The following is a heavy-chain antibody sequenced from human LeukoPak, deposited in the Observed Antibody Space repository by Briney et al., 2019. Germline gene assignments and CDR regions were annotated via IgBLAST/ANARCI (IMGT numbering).Heavy chain of an antibody. CDR3: ARWDGIAARPGYYYGMDV. Sequence: ASVKVSCKASGYTFTSYYMHWVRQAPGQGLEWMGIINPSGGSTSYAQKFQGRDTMTRDTSTSTVYMELSSLRSEDTAVYYCARWDGIAARPGYYYGMDVWGQGTTVTVSS. D-gene: IGHD6-6*01. CDR2: INPSGGST. J-gene: IGHJ6*02. V-gene: IGHV1-46*01. CDR1: GYTFTSYY.